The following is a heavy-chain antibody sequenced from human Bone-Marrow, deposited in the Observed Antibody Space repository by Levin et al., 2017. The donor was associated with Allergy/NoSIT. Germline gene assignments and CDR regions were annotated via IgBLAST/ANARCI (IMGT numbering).Heavy chain of an antibody. D-gene: IGHD2-8*01. J-gene: IGHJ2*01. CDR1: GGSMSSSSYF. V-gene: IGHV4-39*02. CDR3: ARLRRTNYWYFDL. Sequence: PGGSLRLSCTVSGGSMSSSSYFWAWVRQPPGKGLEWIGMIYYSGTTYYNPSLKSRVTLSVDTSKNHFPLQLTSVTAADTAMYFCARLRRTNYWYFDLWGRGTLVTVSS. CDR2: IYYSGTT.